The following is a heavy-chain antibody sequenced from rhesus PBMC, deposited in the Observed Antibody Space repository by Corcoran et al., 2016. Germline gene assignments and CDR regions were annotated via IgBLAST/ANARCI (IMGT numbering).Heavy chain of an antibody. CDR3: ATAVNEYSNRPYGLDS. J-gene: IGHJ6*01. D-gene: IGHD4-23*01. CDR2: VDPEDGEA. V-gene: IGHV1-111*02. CDR1: GYTFTDYY. Sequence: EVQLVQSGAEVKKPGASVKISCKASGYTFTDYYLHWVRQAPGKGLEWMGRVDPEDGEAIHPQKFQDRVTLTSDTSTDTAYMELSSLRSEDTAVYYCATAVNEYSNRPYGLDSWGQGVVVTVSS.